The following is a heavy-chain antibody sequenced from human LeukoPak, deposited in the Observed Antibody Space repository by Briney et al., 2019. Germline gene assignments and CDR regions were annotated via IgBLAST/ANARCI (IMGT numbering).Heavy chain of an antibody. CDR3: ARDSPDLNYYDTSGYSRSFDS. CDR2: ISGSGASI. D-gene: IGHD3-22*01. V-gene: IGHV3-21*01. J-gene: IGHJ4*02. Sequence: PGGSLRLSCAASGFTFSSYSMNWVRQAPGKGLEWVSSISGSGASIYYADSLKGRFTISRDNANNSLYLQMNSLRAEDTAVYYCARDSPDLNYYDTSGYSRSFDSWGQGSLVTVSS. CDR1: GFTFSSYS.